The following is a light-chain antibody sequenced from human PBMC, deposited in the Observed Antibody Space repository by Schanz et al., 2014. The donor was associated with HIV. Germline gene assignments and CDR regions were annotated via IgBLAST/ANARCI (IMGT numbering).Light chain of an antibody. J-gene: IGLJ2*01. V-gene: IGLV1-44*01. CDR3: AAWDDSLEGVE. CDR1: SSNMGSNT. CDR2: SNN. Sequence: QSVLTQPPSASGTPGQRVTISCSGSSSNMGSNTVNWYQHFPGTAPKLLMYSNNQRPSGVPDRFSGSKSGTSASLAISGLQSEDEADYYCAAWDDSLEGVEFGGGTKLTVL.